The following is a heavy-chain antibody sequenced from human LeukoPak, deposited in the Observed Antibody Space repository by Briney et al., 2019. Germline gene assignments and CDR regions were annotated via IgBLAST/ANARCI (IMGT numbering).Heavy chain of an antibody. CDR3: AKDQGQAVVPRRFDY. J-gene: IGHJ4*02. CDR2: IYYSGGNT. D-gene: IGHD4-23*01. V-gene: IGHV3-23*01. CDR1: GFTFSSYA. Sequence: GGSLRLSCAASGFTFSSYAMSWVRQAPGKGLEWVSTIYYSGGNTYSADSVKGRFTISRDNSRNTVYLQMNSLRVEDTAVYYCAKDQGQAVVPRRFDYWGQGTLVTVSS.